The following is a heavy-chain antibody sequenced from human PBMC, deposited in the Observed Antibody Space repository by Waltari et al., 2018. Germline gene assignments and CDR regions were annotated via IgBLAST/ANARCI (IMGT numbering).Heavy chain of an antibody. CDR1: GFTFSNFG. V-gene: IGHV3-30*02. J-gene: IGHJ4*02. D-gene: IGHD2-2*02. CDR3: AKDAFGNTYLDF. Sequence: QVNLVESGGGVVQPGGSLRLSCATSGFTFSNFGMHWVRQAPGKGLEWVALSWFDGSDKCYADSVRGRFTISRDNSARTLYLDMDSLRLDDTAMYYCAKDAFGNTYLDFWGQGTLVTVSS. CDR2: SWFDGSDK.